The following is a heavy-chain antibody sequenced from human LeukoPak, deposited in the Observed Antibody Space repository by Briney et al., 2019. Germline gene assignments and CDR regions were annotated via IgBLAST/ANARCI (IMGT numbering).Heavy chain of an antibody. V-gene: IGHV1-2*02. Sequence: ASVKVSCKASGYTFTGYYMHWVRQAPGQGLEWMGWINPNSGVTDYAKKFQGRVTMTRDTSISTAYMEVSSLRSDDTAVYYCARDFGRAYGDKFDYWGQGTLVTVSS. CDR3: ARDFGRAYGDKFDY. D-gene: IGHD4-17*01. J-gene: IGHJ4*02. CDR1: GYTFTGYY. CDR2: INPNSGVT.